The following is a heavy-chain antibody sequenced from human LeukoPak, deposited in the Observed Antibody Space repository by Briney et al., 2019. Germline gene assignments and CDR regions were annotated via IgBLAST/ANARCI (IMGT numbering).Heavy chain of an antibody. D-gene: IGHD3-22*01. Sequence: ASVKVSCKASGYTFTGYYMHWVRQAPGQGLEWMGWMNPNSGNTGYAQKFQGRVTMTRNTSISTAYMELSSLRSEDTAVYYCARIPTYYYDSSGYYSSWGQGTLVTVSS. CDR1: GYTFTGYY. CDR3: ARIPTYYYDSSGYYSS. CDR2: MNPNSGNT. J-gene: IGHJ5*02. V-gene: IGHV1-8*02.